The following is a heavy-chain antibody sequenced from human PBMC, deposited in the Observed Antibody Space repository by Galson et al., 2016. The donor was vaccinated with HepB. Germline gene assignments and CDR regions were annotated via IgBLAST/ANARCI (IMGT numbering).Heavy chain of an antibody. CDR1: GFDFSHYA. CDR2: TSYDGSDE. J-gene: IGHJ1*01. Sequence: SLRLSCAASGFDFSHYAMHWVRQAPGKGLEWVAYTSYDGSDEYYADSVKGRFTIFKDNYRDTLNLQMHSLRAEDTAVYYCAKDLVSGAVPYVEYFPQWGLGTLVTVSS. D-gene: IGHD5/OR15-5a*01. CDR3: AKDLVSGAVPYVEYFPQ. V-gene: IGHV3-30*04.